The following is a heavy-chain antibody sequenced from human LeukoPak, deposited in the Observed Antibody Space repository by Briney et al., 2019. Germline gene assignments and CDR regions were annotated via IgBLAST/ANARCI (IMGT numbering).Heavy chain of an antibody. CDR2: IIPIFGTA. CDR1: GGTFSRYA. CDR3: AGGELAMVYCYYMDV. J-gene: IGHJ6*03. Sequence: SVKVSCKASGGTFSRYAISWVRQTPGQGLEWMGGIIPIFGTANYAQKFQGRVTITTDESTSTAYMELSSLRSEDTAVYYCAGGELAMVYCYYMDVWGKGTTVTVSS. V-gene: IGHV1-69*05. D-gene: IGHD5-18*01.